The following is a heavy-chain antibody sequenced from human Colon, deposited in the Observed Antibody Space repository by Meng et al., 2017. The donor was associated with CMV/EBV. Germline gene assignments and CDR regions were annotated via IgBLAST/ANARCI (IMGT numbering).Heavy chain of an antibody. V-gene: IGHV4-34*01. J-gene: IGHJ6*02. CDR3: ARSRQYNSYGMDV. D-gene: IGHD4-11*01. Sequence: SETLSLTCAVYSGSFSGHYWSWIRQPPGKGLQWIGEINHSGSTNYNPSLKSRVTISVDTSKKEFSLKVSSVTAADTAVYYCARSRQYNSYGMDVWGQGTTVTVSS. CDR1: SGSFSGHY. CDR2: INHSGST.